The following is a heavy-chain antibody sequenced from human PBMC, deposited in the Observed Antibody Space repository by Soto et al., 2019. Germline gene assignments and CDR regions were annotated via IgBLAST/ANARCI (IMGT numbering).Heavy chain of an antibody. D-gene: IGHD2-21*02. CDR2: IYYSGST. J-gene: IGHJ5*02. CDR3: ARHTYCGGDCYSRWFDP. CDR1: SDSISSYY. Sequence: SETLSLTCTVSSDSISSYYWIWIRQSPGKGLEWIGYIYYSGSTNYNPSLKSRVTISVDTSKNQFSLKLSSVTAADTAVYYCARHTYCGGDCYSRWFDPWGQGTLVTVSS. V-gene: IGHV4-59*01.